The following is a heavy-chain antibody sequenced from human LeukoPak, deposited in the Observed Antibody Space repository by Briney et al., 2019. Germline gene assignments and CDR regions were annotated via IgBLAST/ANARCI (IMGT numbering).Heavy chain of an antibody. J-gene: IGHJ3*02. CDR3: ATHSGTPGGGDTFDI. D-gene: IGHD3-10*01. CDR1: GFTLSSYS. V-gene: IGHV3-48*01. CDR2: ISSSSSTI. Sequence: GGSLRLSCAASGFTLSSYSMNWVRQAPGKGLEWVSHISSSSSTIYYADSVKGRFTISRDNAKNSLYLQMNSLRAEDTAVYYCATHSGTPGGGDTFDIWGQGAMVTVSS.